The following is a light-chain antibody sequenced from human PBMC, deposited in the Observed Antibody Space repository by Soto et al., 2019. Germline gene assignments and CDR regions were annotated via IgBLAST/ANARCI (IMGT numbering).Light chain of an antibody. CDR2: DAS. CDR3: QQYNNWPPVT. Sequence: EIVLTQSPGTLSLSPGERATLSCRASQSVSSSSLAWYQQKPGQAPRLLIYDASSRATGIPARFSGSGSGTEFTLTISSLQSEDFAVYYCQQYNNWPPVTFGGGTKVDI. CDR1: QSVSSS. V-gene: IGKV3D-15*01. J-gene: IGKJ4*01.